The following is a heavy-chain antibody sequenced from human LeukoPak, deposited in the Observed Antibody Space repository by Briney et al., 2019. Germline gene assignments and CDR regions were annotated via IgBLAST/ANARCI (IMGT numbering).Heavy chain of an antibody. CDR1: GYTFTGYY. J-gene: IGHJ6*02. V-gene: IGHV1-2*02. Sequence: GASVKVSCKASGYTFTGYYMHWVRQAPGQGLEWMGWINPNSGGTNYAQKFQGRVTMTRDTSISTAYMELSRLRSGDTAVYYCARTALGEYCSDGSCYRTTLDYGMDVWGQGTTVTVSS. CDR2: INPNSGGT. D-gene: IGHD2-15*01. CDR3: ARTALGEYCSDGSCYRTTLDYGMDV.